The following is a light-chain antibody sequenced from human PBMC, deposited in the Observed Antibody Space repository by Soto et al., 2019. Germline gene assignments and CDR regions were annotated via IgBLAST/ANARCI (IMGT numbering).Light chain of an antibody. CDR1: SSNIGAGYD. V-gene: IGLV1-40*01. CDR3: QSYDSSLSGSV. J-gene: IGLJ2*01. Sequence: QSVLTQPPSVSGAPGQRVTISFTGSSSNIGAGYDVHWYQQLPGTAPKLLIYGNSNRPSGVPDRFSGSKSGTSASLAITGLQAEDEADSYCQSYDSSLSGSVFGGGTTLTVL. CDR2: GNS.